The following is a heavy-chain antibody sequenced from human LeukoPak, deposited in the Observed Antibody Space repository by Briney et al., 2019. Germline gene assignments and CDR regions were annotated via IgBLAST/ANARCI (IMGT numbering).Heavy chain of an antibody. J-gene: IGHJ4*02. CDR1: GGSISRYY. V-gene: IGHV4-59*08. Sequence: PSETPSLTCTVSGGSISRYYWSWIRQSPGKGLEWIGYIHYSGSTNYNPSLKSRVTISVDRSKNELSLKLSSATAADTAVYYCARHGIAERPEEFDYWGQGTLVTVSS. CDR2: IHYSGST. D-gene: IGHD6-6*01. CDR3: ARHGIAERPEEFDY.